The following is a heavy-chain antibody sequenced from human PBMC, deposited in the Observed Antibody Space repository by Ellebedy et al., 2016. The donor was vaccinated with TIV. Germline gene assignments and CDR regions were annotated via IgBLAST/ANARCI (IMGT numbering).Heavy chain of an antibody. Sequence: MPSETLSLTCPVSGGSISSGHYYWGWIRQPPGKGLEWIGSINYSGSTYYLPSLKSRVSISVDTSTTQFSLKLSSVTAADTAVYYCARLNEATITGLVDYWGQGTLVTVSS. CDR3: ARLNEATITGLVDY. D-gene: IGHD5-24*01. CDR1: GGSISSGHYY. J-gene: IGHJ4*02. CDR2: INYSGST. V-gene: IGHV4-39*01.